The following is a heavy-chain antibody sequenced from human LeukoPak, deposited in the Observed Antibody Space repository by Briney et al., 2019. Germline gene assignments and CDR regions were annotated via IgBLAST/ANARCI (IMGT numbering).Heavy chain of an antibody. Sequence: PGRSLRLSCAASGFSFSNFAIHWVRQAPGKGLEWLAVISHDGATKHYADSVKGRFTISRDNSNNSLSLQMNSLSAEDTAVYYFARARGRGHLLPLDFWGQGTLVTVSS. V-gene: IGHV3-30*04. CDR3: ARARGRGHLLPLDF. CDR2: ISHDGATK. J-gene: IGHJ4*02. CDR1: GFSFSNFA. D-gene: IGHD2/OR15-2a*01.